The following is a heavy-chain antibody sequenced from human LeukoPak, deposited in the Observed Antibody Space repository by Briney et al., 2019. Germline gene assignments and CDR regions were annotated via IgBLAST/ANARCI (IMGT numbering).Heavy chain of an antibody. J-gene: IGHJ4*02. Sequence: GGSLRLSCAASGFTFSTYAMGWVRQAPGKGLEWVSVISGSGGSTYYADFVKGRFTISRDNSKNTLYLQMNSLRAEDTAVYYCAKWGYYYDSSGYSDTVDYWGQGTLVTVSS. CDR3: AKWGYYYDSSGYSDTVDY. V-gene: IGHV3-23*01. CDR1: GFTFSTYA. D-gene: IGHD3-22*01. CDR2: ISGSGGST.